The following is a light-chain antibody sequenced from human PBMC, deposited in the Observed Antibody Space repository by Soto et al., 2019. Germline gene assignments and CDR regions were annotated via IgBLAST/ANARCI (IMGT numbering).Light chain of an antibody. CDR3: NSYTNTAARV. J-gene: IGLJ1*01. CDR2: EVS. Sequence: QSVLIQPASVSGSPGQSITISCTGTSSDVGAHNFVSWYQQHPGKAPKLMIYEVSNRPSGVSDRFSGSKSGNTASLTISGLQAEDEADYYCNSYTNTAARVFGTGTKVTAL. CDR1: SSDVGAHNF. V-gene: IGLV2-14*01.